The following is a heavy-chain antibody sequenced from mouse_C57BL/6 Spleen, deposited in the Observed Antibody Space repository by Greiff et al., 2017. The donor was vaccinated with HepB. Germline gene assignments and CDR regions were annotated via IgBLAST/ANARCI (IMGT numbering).Heavy chain of an antibody. J-gene: IGHJ2*01. CDR2: IYPGDGDT. CDR3: ARSPVVARDFDY. D-gene: IGHD1-1*01. V-gene: IGHV1-82*01. Sequence: VKLVESGPELVKPGASVKISCKASGYAFSSSWMNWVKQRPGKGLEWIGRIYPGDGDTNYNGKFKGKATLTADKSSSTAYMQLSSLTSEDSAVYFCARSPVVARDFDYWGQGTTLTVSS. CDR1: GYAFSSSW.